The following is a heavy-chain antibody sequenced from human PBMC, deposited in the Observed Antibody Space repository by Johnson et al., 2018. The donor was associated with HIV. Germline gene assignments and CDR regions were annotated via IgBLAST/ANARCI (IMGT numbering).Heavy chain of an antibody. CDR3: ARDAQEWELWGDGAFDI. CDR2: ISYDGSNK. Sequence: QVQLVESGGGVVQPGRSLRLSCAASGFTFSSYAMHWVRQAPGKGLEWVAVISYDGSNKYYADSVKGRFTISRDNSKNTLYLQMNSLRAEDTAVYYCARDAQEWELWGDGAFDIWGQGTMVTVS. J-gene: IGHJ3*02. CDR1: GFTFSSYA. D-gene: IGHD1-26*01. V-gene: IGHV3-30-3*01.